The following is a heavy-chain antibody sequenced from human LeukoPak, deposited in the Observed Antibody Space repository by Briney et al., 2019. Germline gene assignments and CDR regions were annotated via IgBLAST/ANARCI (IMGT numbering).Heavy chain of an antibody. D-gene: IGHD2-8*01. J-gene: IGHJ6*02. V-gene: IGHV3-7*01. CDR2: IKQDGSEK. CDR1: GFTFSSYW. CDR3: ARYDGVRDYYYYGMDV. Sequence: GRSPRLSCAASGFTFSSYWMSWVRQAPGKGLEWVANIKQDGSEKYYVDSVKGRFTISRDNAKNSLYLQMNSLRAEDTAVYYCARYDGVRDYYYYGMDVWGQGTTVTVSS.